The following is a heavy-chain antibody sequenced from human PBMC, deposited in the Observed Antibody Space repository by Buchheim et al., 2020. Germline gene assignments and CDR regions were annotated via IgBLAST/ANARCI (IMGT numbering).Heavy chain of an antibody. J-gene: IGHJ6*02. CDR3: ARDSSHYYDSSGYPKPVYYYYGMDG. CDR2: IYYSGST. CDR1: GGSISSSSYY. D-gene: IGHD3-22*01. Sequence: QLQLQESGPGLVKPSETLSLTCTVSGGSISSSSYYWGWIRQPPGKGLEWIGSIYYSGSTYYNPSLKSRVTISVDTSKNQFSLKLSSVTAADTAVYYCARDSSHYYDSSGYPKPVYYYYGMDGWGQGTT. V-gene: IGHV4-39*07.